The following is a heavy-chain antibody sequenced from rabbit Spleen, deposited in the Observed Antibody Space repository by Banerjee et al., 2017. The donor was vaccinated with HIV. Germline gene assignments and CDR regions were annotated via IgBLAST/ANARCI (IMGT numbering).Heavy chain of an antibody. CDR3: ARDTGSSFSSYGMDL. CDR2: IYTGNGHT. J-gene: IGHJ6*01. CDR1: GFSFSRSYD. V-gene: IGHV1S40*01. D-gene: IGHD8-1*01. Sequence: LVESGGGLVKPGASLTLTCTASGFSFSRSYDMCWVRQAPGKGLEWIGCIYTGNGHTHYASWAKGRFTISITSSTTVTLQMTSLTAADTATYFCARDTGSSFSSYGMDLWGPGTLVTVS.